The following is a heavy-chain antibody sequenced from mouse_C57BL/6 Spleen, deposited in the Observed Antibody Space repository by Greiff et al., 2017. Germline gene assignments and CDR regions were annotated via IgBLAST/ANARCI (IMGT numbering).Heavy chain of an antibody. Sequence: QVQLQQSGAELVRPGTSVKVSCKASGYAFTNYLIEWVKQRPGQGLEWIGVINPGSGGTNYNEKFKGKATLTADKSSSTAYMQLSSLTSEDSAVYCCARGRDIYYGNPFAYWGQGTLVTVSA. CDR3: ARGRDIYYGNPFAY. CDR2: INPGSGGT. V-gene: IGHV1-54*01. CDR1: GYAFTNYL. D-gene: IGHD2-1*01. J-gene: IGHJ3*01.